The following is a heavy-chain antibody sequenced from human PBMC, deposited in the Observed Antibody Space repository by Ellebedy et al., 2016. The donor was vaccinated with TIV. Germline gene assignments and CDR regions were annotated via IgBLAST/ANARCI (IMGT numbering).Heavy chain of an antibody. V-gene: IGHV3-21*01. J-gene: IGHJ5*01. CDR3: ARVVGGWYGFDF. CDR2: ISSNSGNK. CDR1: GFTFSSYN. D-gene: IGHD1-26*01. Sequence: PGGSLRLSCAASGFTFSSYNMNWVRQAPGKGLEWVSSISSNSGNKYCADSVKGRFTISRDNAKNSLFLQMNSLRAEDTAVYYCARVVGGWYGFDFWGQGTLVTVSS.